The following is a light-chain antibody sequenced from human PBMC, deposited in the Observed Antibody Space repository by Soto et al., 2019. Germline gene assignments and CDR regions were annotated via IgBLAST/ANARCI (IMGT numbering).Light chain of an antibody. V-gene: IGKV3-15*01. CDR1: QSVSNK. Sequence: EIVMTQYPGTLSVSPGERVTLYCRASQSVSNKLAWYQQKRGQAPRLLIYRTSTRVTGVPDRFSGSGSGTEFSLTISSLQSDDFAVYFCQQYDYSRTFGQGTKLEIK. CDR2: RTS. J-gene: IGKJ1*01. CDR3: QQYDYSRT.